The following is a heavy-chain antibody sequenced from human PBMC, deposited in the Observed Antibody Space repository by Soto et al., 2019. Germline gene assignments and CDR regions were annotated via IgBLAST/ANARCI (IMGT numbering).Heavy chain of an antibody. CDR3: ARDARYSGSYDAFDI. CDR2: IKQDGSEK. D-gene: IGHD1-26*01. Sequence: GGSLRLSCAASGFTFSSYWMSWVRQAPGKGLEWVAKIKQDGSEKYYVDSVKGRFTISRDNAKNSLYLQMNSLRAEDTAVYYCARDARYSGSYDAFDIWGQGTMVTVSS. CDR1: GFTFSSYW. V-gene: IGHV3-7*03. J-gene: IGHJ3*02.